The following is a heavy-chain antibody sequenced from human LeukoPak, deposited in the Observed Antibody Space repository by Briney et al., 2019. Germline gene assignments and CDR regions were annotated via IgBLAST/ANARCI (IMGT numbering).Heavy chain of an antibody. D-gene: IGHD5-24*01. Sequence: PGGSLRLSCAASGFTFRTYWMHWVRQAPGEGLVWVSRISSDGSSTNYADSVKGRFTISGDSAKNTLYLQMNSLRAEDTAVYYCARALDGTRNAFDIWGQGTMVTVSS. CDR3: ARALDGTRNAFDI. J-gene: IGHJ3*02. CDR1: GFTFRTYW. CDR2: ISSDGSST. V-gene: IGHV3-74*01.